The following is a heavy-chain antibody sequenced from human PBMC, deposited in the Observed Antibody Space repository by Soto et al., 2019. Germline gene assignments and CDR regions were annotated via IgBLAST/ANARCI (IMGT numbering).Heavy chain of an antibody. V-gene: IGHV3-30*18. Sequence: SLRLSCAASGFTFSSYGVHWVRQAPGKGLEWVAVISYDGSNKYYADSVKGRFTISRDNSKNTLYLQMNSLRAEDTAVYYCAKDDVYCSGGNCYGWADYWGQGTLVTVSS. D-gene: IGHD2-15*01. CDR1: GFTFSSYG. J-gene: IGHJ4*02. CDR3: AKDDVYCSGGNCYGWADY. CDR2: ISYDGSNK.